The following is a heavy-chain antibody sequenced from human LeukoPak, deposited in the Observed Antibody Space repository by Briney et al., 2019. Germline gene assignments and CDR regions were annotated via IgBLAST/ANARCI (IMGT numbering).Heavy chain of an antibody. CDR1: GRSISSGGYY. J-gene: IGHJ4*02. CDR3: ARASYPAGNCDY. CDR2: IYYSGST. D-gene: IGHD6-13*01. V-gene: IGHV4-31*03. Sequence: SQTLSLTCTVSGRSISSGGYYWSWIRQHPGKGLEWFGYIYYSGSTYYNPSLKSRLTISVDTSKNQFSLKLSSVTAADTAVYYCARASYPAGNCDYWGQGTLVTVSS.